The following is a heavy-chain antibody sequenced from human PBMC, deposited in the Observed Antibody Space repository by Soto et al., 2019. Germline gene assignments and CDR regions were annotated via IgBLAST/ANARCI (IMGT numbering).Heavy chain of an antibody. D-gene: IGHD4-17*01. Sequence: GGSLRLSCAASGFTFNIYALHWVRHAPGKGLEWVAVISFDGTKKYYSDSVKGRFTISRDNLKNTLYLQMNNLRVEDAALYFCAREDDYGYRYINYDLDVWGQGTTVTVSS. CDR2: ISFDGTKK. J-gene: IGHJ6*02. CDR3: AREDDYGYRYINYDLDV. CDR1: GFTFNIYA. V-gene: IGHV3-30-3*01.